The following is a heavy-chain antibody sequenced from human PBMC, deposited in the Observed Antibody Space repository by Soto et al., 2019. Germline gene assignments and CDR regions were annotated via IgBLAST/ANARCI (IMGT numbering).Heavy chain of an antibody. D-gene: IGHD1-26*01. V-gene: IGHV4-34*01. CDR1: GGSFSGYY. J-gene: IGHJ4*02. CDR2: INHSGST. CDR3: ARVPKYRYSGSYYRDV. Sequence: TSETLSLTCAVYGGSFSGYYWSWIRQPPGKGLEWIGEINHSGSTNYNPSLKSRVTISVDTSKNQFSLKLSSVTAADTAVYYCARVPKYRYSGSYYRDVWGQGTLVTVSS.